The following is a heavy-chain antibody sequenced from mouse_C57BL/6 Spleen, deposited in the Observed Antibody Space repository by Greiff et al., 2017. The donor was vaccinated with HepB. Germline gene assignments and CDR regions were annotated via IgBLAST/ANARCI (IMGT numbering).Heavy chain of an antibody. CDR2: INPNYGTT. V-gene: IGHV1-39*01. CDR1: GYSFTDYN. J-gene: IGHJ1*03. Sequence: VEPGASVKISCKASGYSFTDYNMNWVKQSNGKSLEWIGVINPNYGTTSYNQKFKGKATLTVDQSSSTAYMQLNSLTSEDSAVYYCARSYYGSSPFYWYFDVWGTGTTVTVSS. CDR3: ARSYYGSSPFYWYFDV. D-gene: IGHD1-1*01.